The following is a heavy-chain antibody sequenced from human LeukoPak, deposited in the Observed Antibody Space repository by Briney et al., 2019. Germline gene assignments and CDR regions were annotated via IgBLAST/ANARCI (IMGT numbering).Heavy chain of an antibody. CDR3: AREGDVVVPADTNWFDP. V-gene: IGHV1-69*13. CDR2: IIPIFGTA. CDR1: GYTFTSYA. Sequence: ASVKVSCKASGYTFTSYAISWVRQAPGQGLEWMGGIIPIFGTANYAQKFQGRVTITADESTSTAYMELGSLRSEDTAVYYCAREGDVVVPADTNWFDPWGQGTLVTVSS. J-gene: IGHJ5*02. D-gene: IGHD2-2*01.